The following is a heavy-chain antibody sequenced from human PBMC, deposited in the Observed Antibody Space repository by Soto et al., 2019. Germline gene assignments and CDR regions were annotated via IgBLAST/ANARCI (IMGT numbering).Heavy chain of an antibody. D-gene: IGHD2-15*01. V-gene: IGHV4-59*01. J-gene: IGHJ5*02. Sequence: PSETLSLTCTVSGGSISSYYWIWIRQPPGKGLEWIGYIYYSGSTNYNPSLKSRVTISVDTSKNQFSLKLSSVTAADTAVYYCARHSGGNNWFDPWGQGTLVTVSS. CDR3: ARHSGGNNWFDP. CDR1: GGSISSYY. CDR2: IYYSGST.